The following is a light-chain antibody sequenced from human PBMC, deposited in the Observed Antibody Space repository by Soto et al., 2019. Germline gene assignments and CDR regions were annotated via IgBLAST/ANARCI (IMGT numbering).Light chain of an antibody. CDR3: VLCMGSGIWV. J-gene: IGLJ3*02. CDR1: SASVSTTYY. Sequence: QAVVTQEPSLSVSPGGTVTLTCGLKSASVSTTYYPSWYQQTPGQAPRTLIYSTDTRSSGVPDRFSGSILGNKAALTITGAQAEDESDYYCVLCMGSGIWVFGGGTKLTVL. CDR2: STD. V-gene: IGLV8-61*01.